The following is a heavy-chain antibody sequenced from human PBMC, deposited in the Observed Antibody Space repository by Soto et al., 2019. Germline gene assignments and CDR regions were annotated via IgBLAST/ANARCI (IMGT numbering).Heavy chain of an antibody. CDR3: ARGNWNYYYGFDV. V-gene: IGHV3-7*01. CDR2: IKPDGSEQ. J-gene: IGHJ6*02. D-gene: IGHD1-20*01. CDR1: EFTFDKYY. Sequence: GGSLRLCCAASEFTFDKYYMTWVRQAPGKGPEWVANIKPDGSEQYYVDSVKGRFTISRDNANNSLYLQMNSLRAEDTAVYFCARGNWNYYYGFDVWGQGTTVTVSS.